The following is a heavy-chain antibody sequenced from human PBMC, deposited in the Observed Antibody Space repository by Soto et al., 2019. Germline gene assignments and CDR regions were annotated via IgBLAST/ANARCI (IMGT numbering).Heavy chain of an antibody. J-gene: IGHJ4*02. CDR3: AREHRVRELDY. Sequence: QVQLVESGGGVVQPGRSLRLSCAASGFPFSNYAMSWVRQAPGKGLEWVAVISYDGSNKYYAESVKGRFTISRDNSKNTLYLQMNSLRGEDTAVYYCAREHRVRELDYWGQGTLVTVSS. V-gene: IGHV3-30-3*01. CDR1: GFPFSNYA. D-gene: IGHD1-1*01. CDR2: ISYDGSNK.